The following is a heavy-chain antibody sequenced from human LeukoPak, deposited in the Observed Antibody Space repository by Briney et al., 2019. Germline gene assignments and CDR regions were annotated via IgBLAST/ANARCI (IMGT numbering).Heavy chain of an antibody. J-gene: IGHJ6*03. CDR3: ARLSVNYYYYMDV. D-gene: IGHD4-17*01. V-gene: IGHV4-39*01. CDR1: GGSISSSSYC. CDR2: IYYSGST. Sequence: SETLSLTCTVSGGSISSSSYCCGWIRQPPGKGLEWIGSIYYSGSTYYNPSLKSRVTISVDTSKNQFSLKLSSVTAADTAVYYCARLSVNYYYYMDVWGKGTTVTISS.